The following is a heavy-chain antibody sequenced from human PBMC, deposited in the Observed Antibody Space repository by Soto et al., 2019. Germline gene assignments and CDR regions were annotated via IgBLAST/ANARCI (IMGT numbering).Heavy chain of an antibody. V-gene: IGHV1-24*01. CDR3: ATLGRDIVVLPPYGMDV. CDR2: FDPEDGET. J-gene: IGHJ6*02. D-gene: IGHD2-2*01. CDR1: GYTLTELS. Sequence: ASVKVPCKVSGYTLTELSMHWVRQAPGKGLEWMGGFDPEDGETIYAQKFQGRVTMTEDTSTDTAYMELSSLRSEDTAVYYCATLGRDIVVLPPYGMDVWGQGTTVTVPS.